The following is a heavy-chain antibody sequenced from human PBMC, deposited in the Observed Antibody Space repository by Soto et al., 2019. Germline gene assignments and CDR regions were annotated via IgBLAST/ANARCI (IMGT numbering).Heavy chain of an antibody. CDR3: ARGVYGSGTYYAGPSAFAI. CDR1: GGTLSDHG. D-gene: IGHD3-10*01. J-gene: IGHJ3*02. CDR2: TIPVFNTA. Sequence: QVQLEQSGAEVKKPGSSVKVSCKASGGTLSDHGVAWLRQAPGQGLEWMGGTIPVFNTAKYAQKFQGRVTVTADKFTNIAYMELSSLRSEDTAFYFCARGVYGSGTYYAGPSAFAIWCQGTMVIVSS. V-gene: IGHV1-69*06.